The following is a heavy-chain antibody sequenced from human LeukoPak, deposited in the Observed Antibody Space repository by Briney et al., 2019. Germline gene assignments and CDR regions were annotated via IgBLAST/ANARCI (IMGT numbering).Heavy chain of an antibody. J-gene: IGHJ4*02. CDR2: INHSGST. V-gene: IGHV4-34*01. Sequence: SSETVSLMCAVCGGSFSGYYWLWMRQPPGKGLEWIGEINHSGSTNHNPSLKSRVTISVDTSKNQFSLKLSSVTAADTAVYCCARGEVLWDYWGQGTLVTVSS. D-gene: IGHD3-10*01. CDR3: ARGEVLWDY. CDR1: GGSFSGYY.